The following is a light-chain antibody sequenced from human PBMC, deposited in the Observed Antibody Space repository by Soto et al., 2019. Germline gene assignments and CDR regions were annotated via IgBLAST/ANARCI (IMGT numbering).Light chain of an antibody. CDR2: GNS. CDR3: QSYDRSLRTYV. Sequence: QTVVTQPPSASGTPGQGVTISCSGSSSNIGAGYDVNWYRQLPGTAPKLLIYGNSDRPSGVPDRFSGSKSGTSASLAITGLQAEDEADYFCQSYDRSLRTYVFGTATKLTVL. CDR1: SSNIGAGYD. J-gene: IGLJ1*01. V-gene: IGLV1-40*01.